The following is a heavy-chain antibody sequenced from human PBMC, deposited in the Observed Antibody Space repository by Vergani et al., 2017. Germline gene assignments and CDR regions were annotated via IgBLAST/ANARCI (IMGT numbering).Heavy chain of an antibody. D-gene: IGHD2-2*01. Sequence: QVQVVQSGAEVKKSGASVKVSCKTSGYTFSNYYMHWVRQAPGQGLEWMGGIIPIFGTANYAQKFQGRVTITADESTSTAYMELSSLRSEDTAVYYCARGECSSTSCRSDAFDIWGQGTMVTVSS. CDR1: GYTFSNYY. V-gene: IGHV1-69*01. J-gene: IGHJ3*02. CDR2: IIPIFGTA. CDR3: ARGECSSTSCRSDAFDI.